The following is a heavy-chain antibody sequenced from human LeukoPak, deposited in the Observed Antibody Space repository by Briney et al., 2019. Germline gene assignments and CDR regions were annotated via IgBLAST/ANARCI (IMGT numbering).Heavy chain of an antibody. D-gene: IGHD3-22*01. V-gene: IGHV3-23*01. J-gene: IGHJ4*02. Sequence: PGGSLRLSXAASGFTFGSYAMSWVRQYPGKGLEWVSAISGSGGSTYYADSVKGRLTISRDNSKNTLYLQMNSLRAEDTAVYYCAKFITMIDYFDYWGQGTLVTVSS. CDR3: AKFITMIDYFDY. CDR2: ISGSGGST. CDR1: GFTFGSYA.